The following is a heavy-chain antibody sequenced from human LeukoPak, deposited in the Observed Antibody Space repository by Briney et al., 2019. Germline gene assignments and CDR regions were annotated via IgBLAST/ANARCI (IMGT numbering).Heavy chain of an antibody. D-gene: IGHD5-24*01. J-gene: IGHJ4*02. V-gene: IGHV4-59*08. CDR3: ARCLGRDGYNYDY. CDR2: IYYSGST. Sequence: SETLSLTCTVSGGSISTYYWSWIRQPPGQGLEWIGYIYYSGSTNYNPSLKSRVTISVDTSKNQFSLKLSSVTAADTAVYYCARCLGRDGYNYDYWGQGTLVTVSS. CDR1: GGSISTYY.